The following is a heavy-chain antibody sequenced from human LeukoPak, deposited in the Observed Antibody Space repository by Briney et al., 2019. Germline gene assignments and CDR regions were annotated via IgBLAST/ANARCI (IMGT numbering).Heavy chain of an antibody. J-gene: IGHJ5*02. CDR3: ARTSLPSIAAPAFDP. CDR2: IIPIFGTA. Sequence: SVKVSCKASGGTFSSYAIGWVRQAPGQGLEWMGGIIPIFGTANYAQKFQGRVTITADESTSTAYMELSSLRSEDTAVYYCARTSLPSIAAPAFDPWGQGTLVTVSS. CDR1: GGTFSSYA. D-gene: IGHD6-6*01. V-gene: IGHV1-69*01.